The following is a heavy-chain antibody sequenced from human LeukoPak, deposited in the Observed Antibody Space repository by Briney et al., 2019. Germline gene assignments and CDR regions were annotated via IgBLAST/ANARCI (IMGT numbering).Heavy chain of an antibody. CDR1: GFTFSNAW. V-gene: IGHV3-23*01. Sequence: PGGSLRLSCAASGFTFSNAWMSWVRQAPGKGLDWVSAISGNGDNTYYADSVKGRFTISRDNSKNTLHLQMNSLRAEDTAVYYCASGGYCSGGSCYLDYWGPGTLVTVSS. CDR3: ASGGYCSGGSCYLDY. CDR2: ISGNGDNT. D-gene: IGHD2-15*01. J-gene: IGHJ4*02.